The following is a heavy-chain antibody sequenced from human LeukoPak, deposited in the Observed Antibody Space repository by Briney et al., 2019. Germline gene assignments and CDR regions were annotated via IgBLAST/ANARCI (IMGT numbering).Heavy chain of an antibody. J-gene: IGHJ4*02. Sequence: GGSLRLSCAASGFTFSSYAMSWVRQAPGKGLEWVSGIYGGAGSTYYADSVKGRFTISRDNSKNTLYLQMNSLRAEDTAVYYCAKDAGYYDNSYYYSAFDYWGQGTLVTVSS. CDR1: GFTFSSYA. CDR2: IYGGAGST. CDR3: AKDAGYYDNSYYYSAFDY. V-gene: IGHV3-23*01. D-gene: IGHD3-22*01.